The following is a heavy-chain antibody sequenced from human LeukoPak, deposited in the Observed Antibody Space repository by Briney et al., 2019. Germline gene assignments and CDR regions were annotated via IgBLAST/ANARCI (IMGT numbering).Heavy chain of an antibody. V-gene: IGHV3-21*01. CDR2: ISSSSSYI. J-gene: IGHJ4*02. D-gene: IGHD4-23*01. CDR1: GFTFSSYS. Sequence: PGGSLRLSCAASGFTFSSYSMNWVRQAPGKGLEWVSSISSSSSYIYYADSVKGRFTISRDNAKSSLYLQMNSLRAEDTAVYYCARDCNSGSCSDYWGQGTLVTVSS. CDR3: ARDCNSGSCSDY.